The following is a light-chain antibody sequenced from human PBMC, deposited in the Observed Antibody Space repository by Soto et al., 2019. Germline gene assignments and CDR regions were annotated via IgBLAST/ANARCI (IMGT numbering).Light chain of an antibody. CDR2: GAS. V-gene: IGKV3-20*01. CDR3: QQYGSSPAIT. Sequence: EIVLTQSPGTLSLSPGESATLSCRASQSVSSGYLAWYQQIPGQAPRLLIYGASSRATGIPDRFSGSGSGTDFTLTISRLEPEDFAVYYCQQYGSSPAITFGGGTKVDIK. J-gene: IGKJ4*01. CDR1: QSVSSGY.